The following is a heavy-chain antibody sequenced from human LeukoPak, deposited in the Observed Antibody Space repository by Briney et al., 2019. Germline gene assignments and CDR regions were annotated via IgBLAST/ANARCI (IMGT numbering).Heavy chain of an antibody. CDR3: ATGIMITFGGVIADDFDY. J-gene: IGHJ4*02. V-gene: IGHV1-69*05. D-gene: IGHD3-16*02. CDR2: IIPIFGTP. CDR1: GGSFSRYA. Sequence: SVKVSCKASGGSFSRYAISWVRQAPGQGLEWMGGIIPIFGTPNYAQKFQGRVTMTTDTSTSTAYMELRSLRSDDTAVYYCATGIMITFGGVIADDFDYWGQGTLVTVSS.